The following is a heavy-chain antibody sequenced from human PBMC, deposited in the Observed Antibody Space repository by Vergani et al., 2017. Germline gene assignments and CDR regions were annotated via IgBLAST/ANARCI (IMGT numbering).Heavy chain of an antibody. CDR1: GGSISRGGYY. D-gene: IGHD5-18*01. CDR3: AGNTAMVRLYYYGMDV. V-gene: IGHV4-31*03. CDR2: IYYSGST. Sequence: QVQLQESGPGLVKPSQTLSLTCTVSGGSISRGGYYWSWIRQHPGKGLEWIGYIYYSGSTYYNPSLKSRVTISVDTSKNQFSLKLSSVTAADTTVYYCAGNTAMVRLYYYGMDVWGQGTTVTVSS. J-gene: IGHJ6*02.